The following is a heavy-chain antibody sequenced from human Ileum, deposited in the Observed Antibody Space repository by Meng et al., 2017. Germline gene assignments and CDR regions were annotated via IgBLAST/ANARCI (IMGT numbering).Heavy chain of an antibody. D-gene: IGHD2/OR15-2a*01. Sequence: GESLKISCAASGFTFSSYWMSWVRQAPGQGLEWVANIKQDGSETHYVDSVKGRFVIFRDNTKNSLYLQMNSLRADDTAVYYCANGWFYGWGQGTLVTVSS. CDR1: GFTFSSYW. CDR2: IKQDGSET. V-gene: IGHV3-7*01. J-gene: IGHJ4*02. CDR3: ANGWFYG.